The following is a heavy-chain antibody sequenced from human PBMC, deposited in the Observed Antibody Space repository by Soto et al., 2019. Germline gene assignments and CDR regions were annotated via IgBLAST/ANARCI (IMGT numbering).Heavy chain of an antibody. Sequence: GASVKVSCKASGYTFTSYYMHWVRQAPGKGLEWMGGFDPEDGETIYAQKFQGRVTMTEDTSTDTAYMELSSLRSEDTAVYYCATDHHSLYQLLSRSPHIRKNYYGMDVWGQGTTVTVSS. CDR1: GYTFTSYY. CDR3: ATDHHSLYQLLSRSPHIRKNYYGMDV. D-gene: IGHD2-2*01. V-gene: IGHV1-24*01. CDR2: FDPEDGET. J-gene: IGHJ6*02.